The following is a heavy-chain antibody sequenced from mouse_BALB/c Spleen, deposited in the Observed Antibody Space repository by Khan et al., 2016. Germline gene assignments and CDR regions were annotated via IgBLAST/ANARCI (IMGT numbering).Heavy chain of an antibody. V-gene: IGHV9-3-1*01. CDR2: INTYTGES. D-gene: IGHD1-1*02. CDR3: AIGGAYGGFAS. Sequence: QIQLVQSGPELKKPGETVKISCKASGYTFTNYGMNWVKQAPGKGLKWMGWINTYTGESTYADDFKGRFAISLQTSASTAYLQINNLKNEDTAAYFCAIGGAYGGFASWGQGTLVTVSA. J-gene: IGHJ3*01. CDR1: GYTFTNYG.